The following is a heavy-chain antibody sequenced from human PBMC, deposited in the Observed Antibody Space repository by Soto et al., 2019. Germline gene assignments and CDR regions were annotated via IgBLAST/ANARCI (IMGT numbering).Heavy chain of an antibody. D-gene: IGHD5-18*01. CDR1: GYMFTYYH. CDR3: ATVPYSPGLLFYLAF. CDR2: INPNGGDT. V-gene: IGHV1-46*01. J-gene: IGHJ4*02. Sequence: ASVKVSCKASGYMFTYYHVHWVRQAPGQGLELMGIINPNGGDTRYAQKFQGRVTMTRDTSTSTVYMVVSSLRSEDTALYYCATVPYSPGLLFYLAFWGQGTLVTVSP.